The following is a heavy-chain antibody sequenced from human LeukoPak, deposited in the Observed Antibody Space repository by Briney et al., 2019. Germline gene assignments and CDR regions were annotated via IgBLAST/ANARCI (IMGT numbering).Heavy chain of an antibody. CDR2: IYTSGST. V-gene: IGHV4-4*07. CDR3: AREHASSSAVDY. CDR1: GGSSSGYY. Sequence: SETLSLTCVLYGGSSSGYYWSWIRQPAGKGLEWIGRIYTSGSTNYNPSLKSRVTISVDTSKNQFSLKLSSVTAADTAVYYCAREHASSSAVDYWGQGTLVTVSS. J-gene: IGHJ4*02.